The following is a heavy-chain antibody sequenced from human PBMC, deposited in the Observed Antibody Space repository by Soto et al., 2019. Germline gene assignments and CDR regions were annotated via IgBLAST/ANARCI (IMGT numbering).Heavy chain of an antibody. Sequence: GGSLRLSCSASGFPFSNHAMHWVRQAPGKGLEYVSAINYNGGTTYYVDSVKGRFTISRDNSKNTLYLQMNSLKVEDTAMYHCVTWGGIEARNLDHWGQGTLVTVSS. V-gene: IGHV3-64D*06. J-gene: IGHJ4*02. CDR3: VTWGGIEARNLDH. CDR1: GFPFSNHA. D-gene: IGHD6-6*01. CDR2: INYNGGTT.